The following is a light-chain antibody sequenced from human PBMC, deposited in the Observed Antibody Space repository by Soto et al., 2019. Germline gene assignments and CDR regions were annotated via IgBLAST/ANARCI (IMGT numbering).Light chain of an antibody. V-gene: IGKV3-15*01. CDR3: LQYNIWPRT. Sequence: EIVMTQSPATLSVSPGERATLSCRASQSVSSYLAWYQQKPGQAPRLLISGASTRATGIPARFSGSGSGPDFTLNISSLQSEDFALYYCLQYNIWPRTFGQGTKVEIK. CDR1: QSVSSY. CDR2: GAS. J-gene: IGKJ1*01.